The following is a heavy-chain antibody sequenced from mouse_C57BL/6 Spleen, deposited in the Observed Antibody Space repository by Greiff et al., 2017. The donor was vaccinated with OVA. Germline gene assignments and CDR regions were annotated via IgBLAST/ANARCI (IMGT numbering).Heavy chain of an antibody. CDR1: GFTFSDYG. V-gene: IGHV5-17*01. J-gene: IGHJ3*01. D-gene: IGHD2-1*01. Sequence: EVQGVESGGGLVTPGGSLKLSCAASGFTFSDYGMHWVRQAPEKGLEWVAYISSGSSTIYYADTVKGRFTISRDNAKNTLFLQMTSLRSEDTAMYYCARCGNYPFAYWGQGTLVTVSA. CDR2: ISSGSSTI. CDR3: ARCGNYPFAY.